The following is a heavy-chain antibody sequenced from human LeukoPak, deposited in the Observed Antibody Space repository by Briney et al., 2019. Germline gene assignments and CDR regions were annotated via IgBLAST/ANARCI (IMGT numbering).Heavy chain of an antibody. D-gene: IGHD4-11*01. Sequence: SETLSLTCTVSGGPVSSGSYYWSWIRQPPGKGLEWIGYIFYSGSTNYNPSLQSRVTISVDTSKNQFSLKLSSVTAADTAVYYCARMYSNYFDYWGQGTLVTVSS. CDR3: ARMYSNYFDY. J-gene: IGHJ4*02. CDR1: GGPVSSGSYY. CDR2: IFYSGST. V-gene: IGHV4-61*01.